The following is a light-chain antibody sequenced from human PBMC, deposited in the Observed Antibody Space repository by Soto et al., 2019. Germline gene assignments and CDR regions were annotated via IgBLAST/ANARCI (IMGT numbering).Light chain of an antibody. CDR1: QSITRW. CDR3: QQRSDWPPIT. Sequence: IKMSQSPATLSATVGDRVTIPCRASQSITRWLAWYHQKPGKAPKLLIYDVSTLESGVPSRFSGSGSGTDFTLTISSLEPEDFAVYYCQQRSDWPPITFGQGTRLEI. CDR2: DVS. J-gene: IGKJ5*01. V-gene: IGKV1-5*01.